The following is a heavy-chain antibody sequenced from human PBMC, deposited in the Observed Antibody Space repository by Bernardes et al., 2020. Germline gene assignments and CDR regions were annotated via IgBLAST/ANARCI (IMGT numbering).Heavy chain of an antibody. CDR3: TRGGYYGSGSYAHYFDY. Sequence: GSLRLSCAASGFTVSSNYMIWVRQAPGKGLEGVSVIYSGGTSYYADSVKGRFTISRDNSKNTLYLQMNSLRVEDTAVYYCTRGGYYGSGSYAHYFDYWGQGILVTVSS. V-gene: IGHV3-66*01. CDR2: IYSGGTS. D-gene: IGHD3-10*01. CDR1: GFTVSSNY. J-gene: IGHJ4*02.